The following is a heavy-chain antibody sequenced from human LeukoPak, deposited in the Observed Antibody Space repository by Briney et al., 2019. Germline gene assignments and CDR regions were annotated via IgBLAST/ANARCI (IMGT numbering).Heavy chain of an antibody. CDR1: GFTFSSYE. J-gene: IGHJ3*02. V-gene: IGHV3-48*03. CDR2: ISSSGSAI. Sequence: PGGSLRLSCAASGFTFSSYEMNWVRQAPGKGLEWVSYISSSGSAIYYTDSVKGRFTISRDNAKNSLYLQMNSLRAEDTAIYYCARDGSGWSHDAFDIWGQGTMVTVSS. CDR3: ARDGSGWSHDAFDI. D-gene: IGHD6-19*01.